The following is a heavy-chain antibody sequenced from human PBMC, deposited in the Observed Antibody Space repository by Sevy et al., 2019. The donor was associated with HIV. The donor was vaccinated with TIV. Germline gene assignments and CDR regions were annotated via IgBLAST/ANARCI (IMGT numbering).Heavy chain of an antibody. D-gene: IGHD3-22*01. CDR3: AVVPYYYGMDV. V-gene: IGHV1-46*01. J-gene: IGHJ6*02. CDR2: INPSGGST. Sequence: ASVMVSCKASGYTFTSYYMHWVRQAPGQGLEWMGIINPSGGSTSYAQKFQGRVTMTRDTSTSTVYMELSSLRSEDTAVYYCAVVPYYYGMDVWGQGTTVTVSS. CDR1: GYTFTSYY.